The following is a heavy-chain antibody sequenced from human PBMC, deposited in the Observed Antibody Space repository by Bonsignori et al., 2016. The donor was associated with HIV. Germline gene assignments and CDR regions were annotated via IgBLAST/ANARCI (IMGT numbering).Heavy chain of an antibody. J-gene: IGHJ4*02. Sequence: GSLRLSCTVSGGSISSSSYYWGWIRQPPGKGLEWIGSIYYSGSTYYNPSLKSRVTISVDTSKNQFSLKLSSVTAADTAVYYCARHPRLTGRIDYWGQGTLVTVSS. V-gene: IGHV4-39*07. CDR3: ARHPRLTGRIDY. D-gene: IGHD7-27*01. CDR2: IYYSGST. CDR1: GGSISSSSYY.